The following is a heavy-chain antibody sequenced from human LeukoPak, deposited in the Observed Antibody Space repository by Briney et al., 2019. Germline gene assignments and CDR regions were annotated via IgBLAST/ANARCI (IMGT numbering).Heavy chain of an antibody. CDR2: ISWDAGRT. CDR3: AKADTTLDPFDH. J-gene: IGHJ4*02. D-gene: IGHD5-18*01. CDR1: GFTFDDYT. V-gene: IGHV3-43*01. Sequence: GGSLRLSCAASGFTFDDYTMHWVRQAPGKGLQWVSLISWDAGRTYYADSVKGRFTISRDNSKNSLYLQMNSLRTEDTALYYCAKADTTLDPFDHWGQGTLVTVSS.